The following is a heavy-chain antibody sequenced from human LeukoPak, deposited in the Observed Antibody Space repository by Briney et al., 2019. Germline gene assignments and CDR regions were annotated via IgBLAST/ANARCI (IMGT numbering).Heavy chain of an antibody. CDR3: VRHGLGSSWFGFDY. CDR2: IYPGDSDT. J-gene: IGHJ4*02. Sequence: GESLKISCKGSGYSFTNYWIAWVRQMPGKGLEWMGIIYPGDSDTRYSPSFQGQVTISADKSISTAYLQWSSLEASDSAMYYCVRHGLGSSWFGFDYWGQGTLVTVSS. V-gene: IGHV5-51*01. D-gene: IGHD6-13*01. CDR1: GYSFTNYW.